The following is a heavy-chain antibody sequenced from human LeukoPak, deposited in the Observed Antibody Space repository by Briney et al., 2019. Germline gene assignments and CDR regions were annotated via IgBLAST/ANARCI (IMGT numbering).Heavy chain of an antibody. Sequence: GGSLRLSCAAAGLTFSSNEMYWVRQAPGKGLEWVSYISGSGETIYYADSVKGRFTISRDNANKSLYLRMSSLRVEDTAIYYCIPPAAGLRRTISTEYFQHWGQGALVTVSS. CDR2: ISGSGETI. J-gene: IGHJ1*01. CDR3: IPPAAGLRRTISTEYFQH. CDR1: GLTFSSNE. V-gene: IGHV3-48*03. D-gene: IGHD6-13*01.